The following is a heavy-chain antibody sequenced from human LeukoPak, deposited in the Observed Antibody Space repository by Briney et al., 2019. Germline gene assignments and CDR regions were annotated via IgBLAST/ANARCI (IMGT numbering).Heavy chain of an antibody. J-gene: IGHJ4*02. V-gene: IGHV3-23*01. CDR1: GFTFSSYA. Sequence: PGGSLRLSCAASGFTFSSYAMTWVRQAPGKGLEWVSSIRGSGDSTYYADSVKGRFTISRDNSKNTLYLQMNSLRAEDTAVYYCAKEALTYYDYVWGSYRPNYFDYWGQGTLVTVSS. CDR2: IRGSGDST. D-gene: IGHD3-16*02. CDR3: AKEALTYYDYVWGSYRPNYFDY.